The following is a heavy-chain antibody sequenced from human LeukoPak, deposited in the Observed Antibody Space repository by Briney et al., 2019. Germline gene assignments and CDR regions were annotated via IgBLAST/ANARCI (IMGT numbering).Heavy chain of an antibody. CDR3: ARVSYSSGYYFDY. J-gene: IGHJ4*02. V-gene: IGHV3-48*03. CDR1: GFTFSSYE. Sequence: GGSLRLSCAASGFTFSSYEMNWVRQAPGKGLEWVSYISSSGSTIYYADSVKGRFTISRDNAKNSLYLQMNSLRAEDTAVYYCARVSYSSGYYFDYWGQGTLVTVSS. D-gene: IGHD3-22*01. CDR2: ISSSGSTI.